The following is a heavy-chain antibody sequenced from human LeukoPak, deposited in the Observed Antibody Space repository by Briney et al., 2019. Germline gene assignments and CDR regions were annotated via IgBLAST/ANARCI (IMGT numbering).Heavy chain of an antibody. Sequence: GASVKVSCKASGYTFTSYGISWVRQAPGQGLEWMGWISAYNGNTNYAQKLQGRVTMTTDTSTSTAYMELRSLRSDDTAVYYCARVVLSSGWIPVAGNYWGQGTLVTVSS. J-gene: IGHJ4*02. CDR1: GYTFTSYG. V-gene: IGHV1-18*01. D-gene: IGHD6-19*01. CDR3: ARVVLSSGWIPVAGNY. CDR2: ISAYNGNT.